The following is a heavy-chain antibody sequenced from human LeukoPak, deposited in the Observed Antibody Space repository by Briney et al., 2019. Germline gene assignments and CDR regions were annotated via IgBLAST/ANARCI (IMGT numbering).Heavy chain of an antibody. CDR3: ARDTDDFWSGYPRGDY. D-gene: IGHD3-3*01. Sequence: GGSLRLSCAASGFTLSRYSMNWVRQAPGKGLEWVSSISSSSSYIYYADSVKGRFTISRDNAKNSLYLQMNSLRAEDTAVYYCARDTDDFWSGYPRGDYWGQGTLVTVSS. CDR2: ISSSSSYI. V-gene: IGHV3-21*01. J-gene: IGHJ4*02. CDR1: GFTLSRYS.